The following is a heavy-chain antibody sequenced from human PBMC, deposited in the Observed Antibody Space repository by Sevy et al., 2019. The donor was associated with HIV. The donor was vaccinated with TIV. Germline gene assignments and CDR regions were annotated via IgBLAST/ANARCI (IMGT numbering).Heavy chain of an antibody. CDR3: ARDKSVQVIFGVVRYNYGMDV. Sequence: ASVKVSCKASGYTLSSYGISWVRQAPGQGLEWMGWINTYNGNTKYAKKLQGRITMTTDTATSTAYMEVRSLRADDTAVYYCARDKSVQVIFGVVRYNYGMDVWGQGTTVTVSS. CDR1: GYTLSSYG. V-gene: IGHV1-18*01. J-gene: IGHJ6*02. CDR2: INTYNGNT. D-gene: IGHD3-3*01.